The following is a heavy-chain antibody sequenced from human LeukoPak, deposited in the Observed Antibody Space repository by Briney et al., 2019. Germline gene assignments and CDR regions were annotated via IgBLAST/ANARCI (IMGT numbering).Heavy chain of an antibody. CDR2: INHSGST. J-gene: IGHJ4*02. CDR1: GGSFSGYY. CDR3: ARGVVPAAHDY. Sequence: SETLSLTCAVYGGSFSGYYWSWLRQPPGKGLEWIGEINHSGSTNYNPSLKSRVTISVDTPKNQFSLKLSSVTAADTAVYYCARGVVPAAHDYWGQGTLVTVSS. D-gene: IGHD2-2*01. V-gene: IGHV4-34*01.